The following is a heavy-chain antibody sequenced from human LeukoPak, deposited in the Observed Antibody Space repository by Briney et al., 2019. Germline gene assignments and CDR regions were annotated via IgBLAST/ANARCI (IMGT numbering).Heavy chain of an antibody. D-gene: IGHD2-2*02. J-gene: IGHJ6*02. CDR2: IKQDGSEK. Sequence: TGGSLRLSCAASGFTFSSYWMSWVRQAPGKGLEWVANIKQDGSEKYYVDSVKGRFTISRDNAKNSLYLQMNSLRAEDTAVYYCARENGYCSSTSCYSVFYYYYGMDVWGQGTTVTVSS. CDR3: ARENGYCSSTSCYSVFYYYYGMDV. V-gene: IGHV3-7*03. CDR1: GFTFSSYW.